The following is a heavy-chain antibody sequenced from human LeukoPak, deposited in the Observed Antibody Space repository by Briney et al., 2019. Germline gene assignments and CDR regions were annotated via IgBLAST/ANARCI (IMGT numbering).Heavy chain of an antibody. D-gene: IGHD3-10*01. CDR2: MNPNSGNT. CDR3: ARATMVRGVIRRYYYYYMDV. J-gene: IGHJ6*03. Sequence: ASVKVSCKASGYTFTSYDINWVRQATGQGLEWMGWMNPNSGNTGYAQKFQGRVTMTRNTSISTAYMELSSLRSEDTAVYYCARATMVRGVIRRYYYYYMDVWGKGTTVTISS. V-gene: IGHV1-8*01. CDR1: GYTFTSYD.